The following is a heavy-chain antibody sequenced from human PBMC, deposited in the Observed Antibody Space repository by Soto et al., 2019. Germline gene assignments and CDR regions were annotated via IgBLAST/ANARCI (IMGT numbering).Heavy chain of an antibody. CDR1: GFTFSSYA. D-gene: IGHD2-15*01. Sequence: EVQLLESGGGLVQPGGSLRLSCPASGFTFSSYAMSWVRQAPGKGLEWVSAVSGSGGSTYYAGYVKGRFAISRDKSQQTLYLQMNILRAEDPAVYYCAQGPPVYCSGGSCYLGCYWGQGTLVTVSS. CDR2: VSGSGGST. V-gene: IGHV3-23*01. J-gene: IGHJ4*02. CDR3: AQGPPVYCSGGSCYLGCY.